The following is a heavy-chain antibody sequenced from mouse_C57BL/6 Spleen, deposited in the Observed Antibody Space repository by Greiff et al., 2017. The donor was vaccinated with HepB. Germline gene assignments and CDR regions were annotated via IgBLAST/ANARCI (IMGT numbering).Heavy chain of an antibody. D-gene: IGHD1-1*01. CDR2: ISDGGSYT. J-gene: IGHJ3*01. CDR1: GFTFSSYA. Sequence: EVMLVESGGGLVKPGGSLKLSCAASGFTFSSYAMSWVRQTPEKRLEWVATISDGGSYTYYPDNVKGRFTISRDNAKNNLYLQMSHLKSEDTAMYYCARGGYGSSYVGPFAYWGQGTLVTVSA. V-gene: IGHV5-4*03. CDR3: ARGGYGSSYVGPFAY.